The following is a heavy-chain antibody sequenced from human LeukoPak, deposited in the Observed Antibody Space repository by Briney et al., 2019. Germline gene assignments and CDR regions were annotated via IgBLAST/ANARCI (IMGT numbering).Heavy chain of an antibody. V-gene: IGHV3-30*04. Sequence: GGSLRLSCAASGFTFSSCAMHWVRQAPGKGLEWVAVISYDGSNKYYADSVKGRFTISRDNSKNTLYLQMNSLRAEDTAVYYCARDGFLLSVGAPSYWGQGTLVTVSS. J-gene: IGHJ4*02. CDR1: GFTFSSCA. D-gene: IGHD1-26*01. CDR3: ARDGFLLSVGAPSY. CDR2: ISYDGSNK.